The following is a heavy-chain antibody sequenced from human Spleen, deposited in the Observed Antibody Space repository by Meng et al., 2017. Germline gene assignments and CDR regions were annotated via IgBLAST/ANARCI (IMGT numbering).Heavy chain of an antibody. J-gene: IGHJ4*02. D-gene: IGHD3-22*01. Sequence: QVQLQESGPGLVKPSQTLSLTCTVSGGSISSGDYYWSWIRQPPGKGLEWIGSIYNSGSTYRNPSLKSRVTISVDTSKNQFSLKLSSVTAADTAVYYCARGGYYDSSGYIDNWGQGALVTVSS. CDR2: IYNSGST. V-gene: IGHV4-30-4*01. CDR3: ARGGYYDSSGYIDN. CDR1: GGSISSGDYY.